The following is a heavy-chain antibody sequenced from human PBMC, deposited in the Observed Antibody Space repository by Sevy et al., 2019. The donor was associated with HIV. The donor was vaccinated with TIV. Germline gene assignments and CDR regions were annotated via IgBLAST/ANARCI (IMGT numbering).Heavy chain of an antibody. Sequence: GESLKISCKGSGYSFTSYWIGWVRQMPGKGLEWMGIIYPGDSDTRYSPSFQGQVTISADKSISTAYLQWSSLKASDTAMYYCERHNDFWSGYSDPLLYGMDVWGQGTTVTVSS. D-gene: IGHD3-3*01. CDR2: IYPGDSDT. V-gene: IGHV5-51*01. CDR3: ERHNDFWSGYSDPLLYGMDV. J-gene: IGHJ6*02. CDR1: GYSFTSYW.